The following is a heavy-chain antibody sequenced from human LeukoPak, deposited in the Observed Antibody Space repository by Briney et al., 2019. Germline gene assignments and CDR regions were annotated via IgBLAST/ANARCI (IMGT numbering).Heavy chain of an antibody. CDR2: INHSGST. V-gene: IGHV4-34*01. CDR3: GRGRYRYCSSTSCYTVTSAKNWFDP. D-gene: IGHD2-2*02. J-gene: IGHJ5*02. CDR1: GGSFSGYY. Sequence: KTSETLSLTCAVYGGSFSGYYWSWIRQPPGKGLEWIGEINHSGSTNYNPSLKSRVTISVDTSKNQFSLKLSSVTAADTAVYYCGRGRYRYCSSTSCYTVTSAKNWFDPWGQGTLVTVSS.